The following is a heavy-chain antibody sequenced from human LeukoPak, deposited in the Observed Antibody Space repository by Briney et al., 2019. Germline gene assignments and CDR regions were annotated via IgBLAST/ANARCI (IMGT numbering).Heavy chain of an antibody. J-gene: IGHJ4*02. V-gene: IGHV3-72*01. Sequence: GGSLRLSCAASGFTFSDHYMDWVRQAPGKGLEWVGRIRDKPHSYTTEYAASVKGRFTISRDDSKNSVYLQMNSLKSEDTAVYYCARSSTSWYPLLDYWGQGTLDTVSS. CDR2: IRDKPHSYTT. D-gene: IGHD2-2*01. CDR1: GFTFSDHY. CDR3: ARSSTSWYPLLDY.